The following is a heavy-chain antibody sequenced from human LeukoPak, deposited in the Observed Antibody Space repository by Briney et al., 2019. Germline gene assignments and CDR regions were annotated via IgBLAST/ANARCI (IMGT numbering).Heavy chain of an antibody. V-gene: IGHV4-34*01. J-gene: IGHJ5*02. CDR2: INHSGST. D-gene: IGHD6-19*01. CDR3: ARGSSIYSSGWYRQGNWFDP. Sequence: SETLSLTCAVYGGSFSGYYWSWIRQPPGKGLEWIGEINHSGSTNYNPSLKSRVTISVDTSKNQFSLKLSSVTAADTAVYYCARGSSIYSSGWYRQGNWFDPWGQGTLVTVSS. CDR1: GGSFSGYY.